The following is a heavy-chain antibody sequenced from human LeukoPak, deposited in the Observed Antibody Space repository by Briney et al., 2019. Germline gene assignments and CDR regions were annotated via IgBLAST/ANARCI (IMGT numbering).Heavy chain of an antibody. D-gene: IGHD2-15*01. Sequence: GRSLRLSCAASGFTFSSYGMHWVRQAPGKGLEWVAVISYDGGNKYYADSVKGRFTISRDNSKNTLYLQMNSLRAEDTAVYYCAKYCSGGSCLFDYWGQGTLVTVSS. CDR1: GFTFSSYG. CDR2: ISYDGGNK. V-gene: IGHV3-30*18. J-gene: IGHJ4*02. CDR3: AKYCSGGSCLFDY.